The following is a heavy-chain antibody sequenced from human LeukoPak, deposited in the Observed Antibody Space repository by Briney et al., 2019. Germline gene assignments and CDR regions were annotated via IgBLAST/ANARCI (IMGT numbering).Heavy chain of an antibody. J-gene: IGHJ4*02. V-gene: IGHV4-38-2*02. CDR3: ARVYSTSQIDY. CDR2: IYHSVIT. CDR1: GYSISSGYY. D-gene: IGHD6-6*01. Sequence: SETLSLTCTVSGYSISSGYYWGWIRQPPGKGLEWIGSIYHSVITYYNPSLKSRVTISVDTSKNQFSLKLNSVTAADTAVYYCARVYSTSQIDYWGQGTLVTVSS.